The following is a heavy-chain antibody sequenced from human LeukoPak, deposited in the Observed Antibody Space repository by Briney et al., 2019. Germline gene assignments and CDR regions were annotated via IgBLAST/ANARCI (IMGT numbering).Heavy chain of an antibody. Sequence: SETLSLTCAVSLYSISSDYYWGWIRQPXGKGLEWIGSIYHSGNTYYNPSLKSRVSISVDTSKNQFSLKLTSVTATDTAVYYCXRDXXXXXXXXXGXXXXXXGQXTLVT. J-gene: IGHJ5*02. V-gene: IGHV4-38-2*02. CDR1: LYSISSDYY. CDR3: XRDXXXXXXXXXGXXXXX. CDR2: IYHSGNT.